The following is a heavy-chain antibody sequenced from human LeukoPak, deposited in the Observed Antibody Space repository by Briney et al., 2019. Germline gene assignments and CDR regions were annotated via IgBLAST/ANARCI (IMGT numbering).Heavy chain of an antibody. CDR2: ISGSGGRT. CDR1: GFTVSSNY. D-gene: IGHD5-12*01. J-gene: IGHJ4*02. CDR3: AKDDDWLRFEH. Sequence: GGSLRLSCAASGFTVSSNYMSWVRQAPGKGLEWVSGISGSGGRTYYADSVKGRFTISRDNSNHMLYLQMNSLIAEDTAIYYCAKDDDWLRFEHWGRGTPVSVSS. V-gene: IGHV3-23*01.